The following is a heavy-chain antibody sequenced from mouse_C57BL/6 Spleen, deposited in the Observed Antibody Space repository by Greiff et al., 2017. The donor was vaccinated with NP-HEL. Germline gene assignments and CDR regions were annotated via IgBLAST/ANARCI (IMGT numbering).Heavy chain of an antibody. D-gene: IGHD1-1*01. J-gene: IGHJ1*03. V-gene: IGHV1-15*01. Sequence: VQLVESGAELVRPGASVTLSCKASGYTFTDYEMHWVKQTPVHGLEWIGAIDPETGGTAYNQKFKGKAILTADKSSSTAYMELRSLTSEDSAVYYCTRTHYYGSSYKYFEVWGTGTTVTVSS. CDR2: IDPETGGT. CDR1: GYTFTDYE. CDR3: TRTHYYGSSYKYFEV.